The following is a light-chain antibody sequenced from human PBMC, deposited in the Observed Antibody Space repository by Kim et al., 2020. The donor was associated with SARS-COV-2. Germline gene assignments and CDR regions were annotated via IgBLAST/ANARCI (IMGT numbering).Light chain of an antibody. V-gene: IGKV1-39*01. CDR1: QSISSY. CDR3: QHSSDNPPFI. J-gene: IGKJ3*01. Sequence: DIQMTQSPSSLSASVGDRVSITCRASQSISSYLNWYQQKPGKAPKLLISAASSLQSGVPSRFSGSGSGTDFTLTISSLQPEDFATYYCQHSSDNPPFIFGPGTKVDIK. CDR2: AAS.